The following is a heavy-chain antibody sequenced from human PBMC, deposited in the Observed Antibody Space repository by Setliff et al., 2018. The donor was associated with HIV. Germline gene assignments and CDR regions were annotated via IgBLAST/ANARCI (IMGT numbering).Heavy chain of an antibody. D-gene: IGHD6-13*01. CDR1: GYTFINYH. Sequence: ASVKVSCKASGYTFINYHIIWVRQAPGQGLEWVGSISASGVNTNYTQGRVTMTTDTSTSTAYMELRSLRSDDSAVYYCARVPVSSYYYYMDVWGKGTTVTVSS. CDR2: ISASGVNT. CDR3: ARVPVSSYYYYMDV. J-gene: IGHJ6*03. V-gene: IGHV1-18*01.